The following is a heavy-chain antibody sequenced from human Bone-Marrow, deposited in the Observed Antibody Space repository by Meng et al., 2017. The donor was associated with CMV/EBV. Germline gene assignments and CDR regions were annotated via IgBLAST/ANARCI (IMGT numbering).Heavy chain of an antibody. CDR1: GFTFSSYG. D-gene: IGHD3-16*02. Sequence: GESLKISCAASGFTFSSYGMHWVRQAPGKGLEWVAFIRYDGSNKYYADAVKGRFTISRDNSKNTLYLQMNSLRAEDKAVYYCAKDPVYRANPGVYFDYWGQGTLVTVSS. J-gene: IGHJ4*02. CDR2: IRYDGSNK. V-gene: IGHV3-30*02. CDR3: AKDPVYRANPGVYFDY.